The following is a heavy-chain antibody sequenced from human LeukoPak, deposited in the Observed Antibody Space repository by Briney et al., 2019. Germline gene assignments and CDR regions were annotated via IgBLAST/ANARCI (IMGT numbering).Heavy chain of an antibody. CDR2: IYHSGST. Sequence: SETLSLTCTVSGYSISSGYYWGWIRQPPGKGLEWIGSIYHSGSTYYNPSLKSRVTISVDTSKNQFSLKLGSVTAADTAVYYCAREVRFSDGDYVGYFDYWGQGTLVTVSS. CDR1: GYSISSGYY. V-gene: IGHV4-38-2*02. D-gene: IGHD4-17*01. CDR3: AREVRFSDGDYVGYFDY. J-gene: IGHJ4*02.